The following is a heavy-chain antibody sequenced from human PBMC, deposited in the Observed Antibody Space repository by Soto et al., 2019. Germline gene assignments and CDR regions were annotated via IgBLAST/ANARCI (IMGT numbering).Heavy chain of an antibody. V-gene: IGHV3-7*05. Sequence: EVQLVESGGALVQPGESLRLSCEASGFSFSNYWMTWVRQAPGKGLEWVANIRRDGGATSYVDSVRGRFTISRDNAENSLYLQMNSLRAEDTALYYCARDVSPGSSSLYLDAFDIWGQGTMVTVSS. CDR3: ARDVSPGSSSLYLDAFDI. CDR2: IRRDGGAT. D-gene: IGHD6-13*01. J-gene: IGHJ3*02. CDR1: GFSFSNYW.